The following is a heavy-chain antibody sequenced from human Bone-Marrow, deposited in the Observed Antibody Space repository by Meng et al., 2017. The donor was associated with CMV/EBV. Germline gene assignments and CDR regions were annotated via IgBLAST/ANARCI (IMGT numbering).Heavy chain of an antibody. V-gene: IGHV4-39*02. CDR2: IYYSGST. Sequence: SETLSLTCTVSGGSISSSSYYWGWIRQPPGKGLEWIGSIYYSGSTYYNPSLKSRVTISVDTSKNQFSLKLSSVTAADTAVYYCAREASSSSSNAYYYYYGMDVWGQGTTVTVSS. CDR3: AREASSSSSNAYYYYYGMDV. CDR1: GGSISSSSYY. J-gene: IGHJ6*02. D-gene: IGHD6-6*01.